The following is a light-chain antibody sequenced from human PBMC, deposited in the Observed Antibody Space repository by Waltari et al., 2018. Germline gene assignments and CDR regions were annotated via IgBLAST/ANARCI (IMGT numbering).Light chain of an antibody. V-gene: IGKV1-9*01. CDR1: RGISSY. J-gene: IGKJ1*01. Sequence: DIQMTQFPSTLSASVGDRVSITCRASRGISSYLAWYQQTPGKDPKHLIYAASTLQRGVPLRFIGSGSGTEFTLTISSLQPQDFATYNCQHVKTYSGTFGQGTELVIK. CDR2: AAS. CDR3: QHVKTYSGT.